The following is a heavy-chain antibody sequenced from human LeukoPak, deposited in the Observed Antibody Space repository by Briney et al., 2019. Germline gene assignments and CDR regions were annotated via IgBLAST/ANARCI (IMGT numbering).Heavy chain of an antibody. Sequence: PSETLSLTCTVSGGSINSHSYYWGWIRQPPGKGLEWIGSVYYDGTSYSNPSLKSRVAVFVDTSRDQFSLDPSFVTAADTALYYCVRHISTNTGYFDSCGQGTLVSVSS. D-gene: IGHD5-24*01. CDR2: VYYDGTS. V-gene: IGHV4-39*01. J-gene: IGHJ4*02. CDR3: VRHISTNTGYFDS. CDR1: GGSINSHSYY.